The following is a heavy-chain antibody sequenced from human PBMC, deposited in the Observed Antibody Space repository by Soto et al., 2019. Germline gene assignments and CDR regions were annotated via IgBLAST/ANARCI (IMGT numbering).Heavy chain of an antibody. Sequence: PSENLSLTCTVSGGSINTFSWSWVRQPAGKGLEWIGRIFSSGSTSFNPSLEGRVAMSVDTSKNHFSLNLSSVTAADMAVYYCAREGSYSAYNFAHGIQLWSFDFWGQGALVTVSS. CDR2: IFSSGST. D-gene: IGHD5-12*01. J-gene: IGHJ4*02. V-gene: IGHV4-4*07. CDR3: AREGSYSAYNFAHGIQLWSFDF. CDR1: GGSINTFS.